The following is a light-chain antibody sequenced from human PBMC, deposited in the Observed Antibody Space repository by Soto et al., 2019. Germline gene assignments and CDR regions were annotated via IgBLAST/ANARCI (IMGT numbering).Light chain of an antibody. V-gene: IGKV3-20*01. J-gene: IGKJ5*01. Sequence: ETVLTQSPATLSLSPGERATLSCMASESVSNSLAWYQHKPGQAPRLLIYNASNRATGIPARFSGSGSGTDFTLTISRLEPEDVAVYYCQQYGSSPITFGQGTRLEIK. CDR2: NAS. CDR3: QQYGSSPIT. CDR1: ESVSNS.